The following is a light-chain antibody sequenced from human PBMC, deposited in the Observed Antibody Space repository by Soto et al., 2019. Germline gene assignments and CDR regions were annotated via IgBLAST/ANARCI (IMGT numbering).Light chain of an antibody. Sequence: EIVLAQSPAILSLSPGEGATLSCRASESVASYVTWYQQKPGQAPRLLIYDASRRATDIPARFSASGFGTDFTITISSLEPEDFAVYYCQQRRNWPSLTFGAGPRVEMK. CDR3: QQRRNWPSLT. CDR1: ESVASY. J-gene: IGKJ4*01. V-gene: IGKV3-11*01. CDR2: DAS.